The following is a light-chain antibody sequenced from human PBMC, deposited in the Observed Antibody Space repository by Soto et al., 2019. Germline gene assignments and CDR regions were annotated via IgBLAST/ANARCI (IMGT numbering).Light chain of an antibody. V-gene: IGKV3-15*01. CDR2: GAS. CDR1: QSVSNN. Sequence: EMVMAQSPATLSVSPGERATLSCRASQSVSNNLAWYQQKPGQTPRLLIYGASTRATGIPARFSGSGSGTEFTLTISSLQSEDFAVYYCQQYNNWPQTFAQGTKLEIK. CDR3: QQYNNWPQT. J-gene: IGKJ2*01.